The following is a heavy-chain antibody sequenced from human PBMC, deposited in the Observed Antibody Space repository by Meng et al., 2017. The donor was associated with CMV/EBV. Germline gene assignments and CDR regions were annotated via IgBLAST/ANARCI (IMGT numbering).Heavy chain of an antibody. CDR2: IYYSGST. J-gene: IGHJ3*02. CDR3: ARRTMIDAFDI. D-gene: IGHD3-22*01. V-gene: IGHV4-61*01. CDR1: GYSISSGYY. Sequence: GSLRLSCTVSGYSISSGYYWGWSRQPPGKGLEWIGYIYYSGSTNYNPSLKSRVTISVDTSKNQFSLKLSSVTAADTAVYYCARRTMIDAFDIWGQGTMVTVSS.